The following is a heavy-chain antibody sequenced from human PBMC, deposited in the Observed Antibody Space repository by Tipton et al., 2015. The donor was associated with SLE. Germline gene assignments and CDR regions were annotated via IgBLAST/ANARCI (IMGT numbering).Heavy chain of an antibody. D-gene: IGHD2-21*01. V-gene: IGHV4-59*08. CDR3: ARRGHIVVARGYFDS. Sequence: TLSLTCAVSGDSISRYYWSWIRQPPGKGLEWIGYFYSSGSTNYNPSLKSRVAISADTSKKLLSLKLSSVTAADTAVYYCARRGHIVVARGYFDSWGQGTLVTVSS. CDR1: GDSISRYY. J-gene: IGHJ4*02. CDR2: FYSSGST.